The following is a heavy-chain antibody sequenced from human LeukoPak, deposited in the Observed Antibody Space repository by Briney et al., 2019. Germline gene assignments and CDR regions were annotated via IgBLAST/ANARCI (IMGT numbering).Heavy chain of an antibody. J-gene: IGHJ3*02. CDR1: GASISGNY. CDR3: ARLGQTVTGFYSLDI. Sequence: KASETLSLTCSVSGASISGNYWSWIRQPPGKGLEFIGYMFHSGSTNYNPSLKSRVITSLDVSKNQFSLKLFSVTAADTAVYYCARLGQTVTGFYSLDIWGQGTMVTVSS. CDR2: MFHSGST. D-gene: IGHD3-9*01. V-gene: IGHV4-59*12.